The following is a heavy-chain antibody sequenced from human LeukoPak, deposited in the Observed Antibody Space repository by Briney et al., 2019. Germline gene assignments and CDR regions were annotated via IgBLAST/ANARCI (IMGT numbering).Heavy chain of an antibody. J-gene: IGHJ3*02. CDR2: IYYSGST. CDR3: AREGGSGTHAFDI. V-gene: IGHV4-31*03. CDR1: GGSISSGGYY. Sequence: SETLSLTCTVSGGSISSGGYYWSWIRQHPGKGLEWIGYIYYSGSTYYNPSLKSRVTISVDTSKNQFSLKLSSVTAADTAVYYCAREGGSGTHAFDIWGQGTMVTVSS. D-gene: IGHD3-10*01.